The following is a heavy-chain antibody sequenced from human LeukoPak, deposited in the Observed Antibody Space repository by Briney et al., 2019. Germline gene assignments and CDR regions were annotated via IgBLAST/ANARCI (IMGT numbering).Heavy chain of an antibody. CDR3: TRVVGYCSSTSCYAYFDY. Sequence: GGSLRLSCAASGFTVSSNYMSWVRQAPGKGLEWDSVIYSGGSTYYADSVKGRFTISRDNAKNSLYLQMNSLRAEDTAVYYCTRVVGYCSSTSCYAYFDYWGQGTLVTVSS. D-gene: IGHD2-2*01. CDR1: GFTVSSNY. V-gene: IGHV3-53*01. CDR2: IYSGGST. J-gene: IGHJ4*02.